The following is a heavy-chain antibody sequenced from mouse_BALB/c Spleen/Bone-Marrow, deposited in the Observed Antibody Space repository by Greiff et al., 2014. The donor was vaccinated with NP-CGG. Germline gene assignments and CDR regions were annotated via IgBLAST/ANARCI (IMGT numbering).Heavy chain of an antibody. CDR1: GFNIKDTY. V-gene: IGHV14-3*02. J-gene: IGHJ4*01. CDR3: AQGYDWAMDY. Sequence: EVQLQQSGAELVKPGASVKLSCTASGFNIKDTYMHWVKQRPEQGLEWIGRIDPANGNTKYDPKFQGKATITADTSSKTAYLQLNSLTSEDTAVYYCAQGYDWAMDYWGQGTSVTVSS. CDR2: IDPANGNT. D-gene: IGHD2-14*01.